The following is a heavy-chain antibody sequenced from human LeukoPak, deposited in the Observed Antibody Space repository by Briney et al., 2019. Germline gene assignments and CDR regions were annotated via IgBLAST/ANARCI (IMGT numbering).Heavy chain of an antibody. V-gene: IGHV4-59*01. CDR2: VYYSGS. CDR1: GGYINSYY. D-gene: IGHD5-18*01. Sequence: PSETLSLTCTVSGGYINSYYWSWIRQPPGKGPEWIGFVYYSGSNYNPSLKSRVTMSLDTSKSQFSLKLNSVTAADTAVYYCARAANTAMVTGRFDPWGQGTLVTVSS. J-gene: IGHJ5*02. CDR3: ARAANTAMVTGRFDP.